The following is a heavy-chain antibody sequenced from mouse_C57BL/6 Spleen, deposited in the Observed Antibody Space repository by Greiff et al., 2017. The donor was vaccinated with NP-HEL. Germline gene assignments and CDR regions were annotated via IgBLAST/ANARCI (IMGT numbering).Heavy chain of an antibody. CDR2: ISGGGGNT. CDR1: GFTFSSYT. V-gene: IGHV5-9*04. Sequence: EVQLQQSGGGLVKPGGSLKLSCAASGFTFSSYTMSWVRQTPEKRLAWVATISGGGGNTYYPDSVKGRFTISRDNAKNTLYLQMSSLRSEDTALYYCARRNYYGSSYFDYWGQGTTLTVSS. D-gene: IGHD1-1*01. CDR3: ARRNYYGSSYFDY. J-gene: IGHJ2*01.